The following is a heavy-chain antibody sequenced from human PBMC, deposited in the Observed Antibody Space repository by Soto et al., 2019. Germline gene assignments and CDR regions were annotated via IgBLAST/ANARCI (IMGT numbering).Heavy chain of an antibody. Sequence: ASVKVSCKASGYTFTSYYMHWVRQAPGQGLECMGIINPSGGGTSYAQKFQGRVTMTRDTSTSTVYMELRSLRSDDTAVYYCARGTTEEALDYWGQGTLVTVSS. CDR1: GYTFTSYY. CDR2: INPSGGGT. J-gene: IGHJ4*02. V-gene: IGHV1-46*01. D-gene: IGHD1-1*01. CDR3: ARGTTEEALDY.